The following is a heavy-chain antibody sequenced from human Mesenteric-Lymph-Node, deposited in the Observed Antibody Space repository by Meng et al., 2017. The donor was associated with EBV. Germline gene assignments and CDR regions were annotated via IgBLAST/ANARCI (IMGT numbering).Heavy chain of an antibody. D-gene: IGHD3-22*01. CDR2: IFPTGGT. J-gene: IGHJ4*02. Sequence: QVQLHPRGAGLLKPSGTLSLTCAGSGGSISSSNWWAGVRQPPGKGLEWIGEIFPTGGTNYNPSLKSRLTISVDKSKNQFSLKLSSVTAADTAVYYCAREGEVGYYESSGYYYWGQGTLVTVSS. CDR3: AREGEVGYYESSGYYY. V-gene: IGHV4-4*02. CDR1: GGSISSSNW.